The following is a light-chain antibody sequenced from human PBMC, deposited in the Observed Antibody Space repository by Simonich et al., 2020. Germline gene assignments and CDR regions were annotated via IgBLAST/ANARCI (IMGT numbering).Light chain of an antibody. CDR2: KVS. CDR3: MQGTHWPLT. CDR1: QSLVHSDGNTY. V-gene: IGKV2-30*02. Sequence: DVVMTQSPLSLPVTLGQPASISCRSSQSLVHSDGNTYLNWFQQRQGQSPRRLIYKVSTRDSGVPDRFSGSGSGTDFTLKISRVEAEDVGVYYCMQGTHWPLTFGGGTKVEIK. J-gene: IGKJ4*01.